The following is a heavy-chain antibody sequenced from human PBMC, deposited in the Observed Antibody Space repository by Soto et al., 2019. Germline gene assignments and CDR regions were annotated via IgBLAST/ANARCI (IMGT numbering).Heavy chain of an antibody. CDR2: IDWDDDK. J-gene: IGHJ4*02. D-gene: IGHD6-13*01. CDR1: GFSLSTSGMR. CDR3: ARLTGIAAAGTFDY. V-gene: IGHV2-70*04. Sequence: VSGPTLVNPTQTLTLTCTFSGFSLSTSGMRVSWIRQPPGKALEWLARIDWDDDKFYSTSLKTRLTISKDTSKNQVVLTMTNMDPVDTATYYCARLTGIAAAGTFDYWGQGTLVTV.